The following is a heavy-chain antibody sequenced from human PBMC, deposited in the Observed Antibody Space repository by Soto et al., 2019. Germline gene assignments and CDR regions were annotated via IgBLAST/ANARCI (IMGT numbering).Heavy chain of an antibody. CDR3: ATDRGRIAAAGTTLDG. V-gene: IGHV3-23*01. Sequence: AGWSLRLSCAASGFTFSSYAMSWVRQAPGKGLEWVSAISGSGGSTYYADSVKGRFTISRDNSKNTLYLQMNSLRAENKAGYYCATDRGRIAAAGTTLDGRGEGALVTV. CDR2: ISGSGGST. J-gene: IGHJ1*01. CDR1: GFTFSSYA. D-gene: IGHD6-13*01.